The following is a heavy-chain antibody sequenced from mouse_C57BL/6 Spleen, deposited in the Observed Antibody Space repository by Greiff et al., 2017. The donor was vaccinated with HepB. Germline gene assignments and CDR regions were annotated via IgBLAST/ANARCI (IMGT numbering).Heavy chain of an antibody. CDR2: ISGGGGNT. D-gene: IGHD2-4*01. CDR3: ARRRLRGYFDV. CDR1: GFTFSSYT. Sequence: EVQRVESGGGLVKPGGSLKLSCAASGFTFSSYTMSWVRQTPEKRLEWVATISGGGGNTYYPDSVKGRFTISRDNAKNTLYLQMSSLRSEDTALYYCARRRLRGYFDVWGTGTTVTVSS. V-gene: IGHV5-9*01. J-gene: IGHJ1*03.